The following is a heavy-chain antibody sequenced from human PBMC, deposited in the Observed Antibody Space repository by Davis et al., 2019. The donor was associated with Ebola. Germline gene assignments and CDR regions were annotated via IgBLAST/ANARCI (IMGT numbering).Heavy chain of an antibody. CDR1: GGSISSYY. D-gene: IGHD6-19*01. V-gene: IGHV4-59*01. J-gene: IGHJ6*02. Sequence: LETLSLTCTVSGGSISSYYWSWIRQPPGKGLEWIGYIYYSGSTNYNPSLKSRVTISVDTSKNQFSLKLSSVTAADTAVYYCARDIAVAVYYYGMDIWGQGTTVTVSS. CDR2: IYYSGST. CDR3: ARDIAVAVYYYGMDI.